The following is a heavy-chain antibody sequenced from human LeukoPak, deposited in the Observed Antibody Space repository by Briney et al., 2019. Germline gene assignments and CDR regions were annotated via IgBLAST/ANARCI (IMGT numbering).Heavy chain of an antibody. D-gene: IGHD3-22*01. CDR1: GGSISSSSYY. CDR2: IYYSGST. J-gene: IGHJ5*02. V-gene: IGHV4-39*01. CDR3: ARPLTYYYDSSGYSNWFDL. Sequence: PSETLSLTYTVSGGSISSSSYYWGWIRQPPGKGLEWIGSIYYSGSTYYNPSLKSRVTISVDTSKNQFSLKLSSVTAADTAVYYCARPLTYYYDSSGYSNWFDLWGQGTLVTVSS.